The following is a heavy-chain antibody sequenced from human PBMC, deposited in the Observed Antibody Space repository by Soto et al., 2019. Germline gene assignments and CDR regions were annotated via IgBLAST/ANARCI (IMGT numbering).Heavy chain of an antibody. Sequence: QVQLVQSGAEVKKPGASVKVSCKVSGYSFTGYFMHWVRQAPGQGLEWMGWINPNSGGRNFAQKFQGRVTMTRDTSISTAYMELSGLTSDDTAFYYCAGGRQPLRQCNGGSCYSNFDYWGQGTLVTVSS. V-gene: IGHV1-2*02. J-gene: IGHJ4*02. CDR3: AGGRQPLRQCNGGSCYSNFDY. D-gene: IGHD2-15*01. CDR2: INPNSGGR. CDR1: GYSFTGYF.